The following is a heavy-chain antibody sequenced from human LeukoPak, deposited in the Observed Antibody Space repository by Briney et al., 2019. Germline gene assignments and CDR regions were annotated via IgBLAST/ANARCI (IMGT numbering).Heavy chain of an antibody. J-gene: IGHJ4*02. D-gene: IGHD3-10*01. CDR3: ARDLRGSYYISTNAYFDY. CDR2: ISSSSATI. CDR1: GFTFSGYS. Sequence: GGSLRVSCAASGFTFSGYSMSWVRQAPGKGVECVSYISSSSATIYYADSVKGRFTIYRDNANNSLCLQMKSLRAEDTAVYYCARDLRGSYYISTNAYFDYWGQGTLVTVSS. V-gene: IGHV3-48*04.